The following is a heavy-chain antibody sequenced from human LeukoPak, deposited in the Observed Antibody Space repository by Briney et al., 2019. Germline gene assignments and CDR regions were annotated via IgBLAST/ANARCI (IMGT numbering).Heavy chain of an antibody. Sequence: GGSLRLSCAASGFTFSSSAMHWVRQAPGKGLEWVTVISYDGSNEYYADSVKGRFTISRDNSKNTLYLQMNRLTAEDTAVYYCASLWGYYDSSGYIFPDYWGQGTLVTVSS. J-gene: IGHJ4*02. D-gene: IGHD3-22*01. CDR2: ISYDGSNE. CDR3: ASLWGYYDSSGYIFPDY. CDR1: GFTFSSSA. V-gene: IGHV3-30*04.